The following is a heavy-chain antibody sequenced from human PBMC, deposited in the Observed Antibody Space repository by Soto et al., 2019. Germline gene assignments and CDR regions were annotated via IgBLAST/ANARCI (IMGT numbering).Heavy chain of an antibody. CDR1: GFTFSSYG. Sequence: QVQLVESGGGVVQPGRSLRLSCAASGFTFSSYGMHWVRQSPGKGLEWVAVIWYDGSNKYYADSVKGRFTISRDNSKNTLYRQMNSLRAEDTAVYYGARDPNPVGVTLYYFDYWGQGTLVTVSS. D-gene: IGHD2-21*02. J-gene: IGHJ4*02. V-gene: IGHV3-33*01. CDR2: IWYDGSNK. CDR3: ARDPNPVGVTLYYFDY.